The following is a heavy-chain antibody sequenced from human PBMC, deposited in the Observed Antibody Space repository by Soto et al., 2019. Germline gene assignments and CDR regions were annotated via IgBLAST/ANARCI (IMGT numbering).Heavy chain of an antibody. CDR2: ISHDGSDK. J-gene: IGHJ4*02. CDR1: GFSFRTYG. Sequence: QVQLVESGGGVVQPGTSLRLSCEASGFSFRTYGMHWVRQAPGKGLEWVAVISHDGSDKSFADSVKGRFTISKDNSKKTLYLQMNSLRVEDTAVYYASFGSPIGGYWGQGTLVTVSP. V-gene: IGHV3-30*03. CDR3: SFGSPIGGY. D-gene: IGHD3-16*01.